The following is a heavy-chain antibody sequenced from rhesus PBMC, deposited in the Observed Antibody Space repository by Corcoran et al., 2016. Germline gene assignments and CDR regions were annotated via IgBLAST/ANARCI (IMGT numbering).Heavy chain of an antibody. CDR3: ASRYYYSGSHDY. Sequence: QLQLQESGPGLVKPSETLSLTCAVSGYSISSGYGWSWIRQPPGKGLGWIWYSSYSGSPNYNPSLKSRVTLSRDPSKNPFSLQLSSVTAADTAVYYCASRYYYSGSHDYWGQGVLVTVSS. V-gene: IGHV4-122*02. D-gene: IGHD3-16*01. J-gene: IGHJ4*01. CDR1: GYSISSGYG. CDR2: SSYSGSP.